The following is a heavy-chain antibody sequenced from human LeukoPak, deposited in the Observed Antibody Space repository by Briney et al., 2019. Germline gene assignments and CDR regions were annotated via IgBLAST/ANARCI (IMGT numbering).Heavy chain of an antibody. V-gene: IGHV3-30*18. D-gene: IGHD6-6*01. Sequence: GRSLRLSCAASGFTFSSYGMHWVRQAPGKGLEWVAVISYDGSNKYYADSVKDRFTISRDNSKNTLYLQMNSLRAEDTAVYYCAKVALIAARLGHFDYWGQGTLVTVSS. J-gene: IGHJ4*02. CDR2: ISYDGSNK. CDR1: GFTFSSYG. CDR3: AKVALIAARLGHFDY.